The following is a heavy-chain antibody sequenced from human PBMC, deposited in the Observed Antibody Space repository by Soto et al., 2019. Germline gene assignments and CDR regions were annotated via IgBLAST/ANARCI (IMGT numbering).Heavy chain of an antibody. Sequence: GGSLRLSCAASGFTFSSYSMNWVRQAPGKGLEWVSSISSSSSYIYYADSVKGRFTISRDNAKNTLYLQMNSLRAEDTAVYYCASYPAGYSSSWYISWGQGTLVTAPQ. D-gene: IGHD6-13*01. CDR2: ISSSSSYI. V-gene: IGHV3-21*01. CDR1: GFTFSSYS. J-gene: IGHJ4*02. CDR3: ASYPAGYSSSWYIS.